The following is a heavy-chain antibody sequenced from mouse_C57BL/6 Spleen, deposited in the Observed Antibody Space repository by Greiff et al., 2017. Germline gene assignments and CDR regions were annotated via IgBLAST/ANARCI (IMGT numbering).Heavy chain of an antibody. Sequence: QVQLQQSGAELARPGASVKLSCKASGYTFTSYGISWVKQRTGQGLEWIGEIYPRSGNTYYNDKFKGKATLTADRSSSTAYMELRSLTSEDSAVYFCARGTTVVDYAMDYWGQGTSVTVSS. CDR3: ARGTTVVDYAMDY. CDR1: GYTFTSYG. V-gene: IGHV1-81*01. CDR2: IYPRSGNT. J-gene: IGHJ4*01. D-gene: IGHD1-1*01.